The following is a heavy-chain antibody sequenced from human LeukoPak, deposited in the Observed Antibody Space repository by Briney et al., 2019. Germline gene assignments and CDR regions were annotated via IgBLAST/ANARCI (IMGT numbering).Heavy chain of an antibody. CDR1: GFTFSSYG. J-gene: IGHJ4*02. CDR2: ISGSGGST. Sequence: GGTLRLSCAASGFTFSSYGMSWVRQAPGKGLEWVSAISGSGGSTYYADSVKGRFTISRDNSKNTLYLQMNTLRAEDTAVYYCAAHPSSAYWGRGTLVTVSS. V-gene: IGHV3-23*01. D-gene: IGHD6-6*01. CDR3: AAHPSSAY.